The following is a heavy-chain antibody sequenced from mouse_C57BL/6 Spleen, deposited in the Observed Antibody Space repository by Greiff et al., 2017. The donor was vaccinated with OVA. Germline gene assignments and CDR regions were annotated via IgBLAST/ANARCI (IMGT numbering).Heavy chain of an antibody. CDR2: IYPGSGST. CDR1: GYTFTSYW. V-gene: IGHV1-55*01. J-gene: IGHJ2*01. Sequence: QVQLQQPGAELVKPGASVKMSCKASGYTFTSYWITWVKQRPGQGLEWIGDIYPGSGSTNYNEKFKSKATLTVDTSSSTAYMQLSSLTSEDSAVYYGAREGGAYYSNYEVYWGKGTTLTVSS. D-gene: IGHD2-5*01. CDR3: AREGGAYYSNYEVY.